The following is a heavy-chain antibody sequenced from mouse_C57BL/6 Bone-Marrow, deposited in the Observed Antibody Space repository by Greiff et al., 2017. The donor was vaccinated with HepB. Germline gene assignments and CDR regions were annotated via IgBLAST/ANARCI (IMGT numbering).Heavy chain of an antibody. V-gene: IGHV1-26*01. D-gene: IGHD1-1*02. CDR1: GYTFTDYY. Sequence: EVQLQQSGPELVKPGASVKISCKASGYTFTDYYMNWVKQSHGKSLEWIGDINPNNGGTSYNQKFKGKATLTVDKSSSTAYMELRSLTSEDSAVYYCARSYGKTPFAYWGQGTLVTVSA. J-gene: IGHJ3*01. CDR2: INPNNGGT. CDR3: ARSYGKTPFAY.